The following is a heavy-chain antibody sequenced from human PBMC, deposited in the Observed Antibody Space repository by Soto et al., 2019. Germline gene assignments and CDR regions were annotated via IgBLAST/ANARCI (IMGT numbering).Heavy chain of an antibody. D-gene: IGHD6-25*01. CDR1: GFSLSTSGMR. J-gene: IGHJ6*02. V-gene: IGHV2-70*04. CDR3: ARSSSGPYYYGMDV. CDR2: IDWDDDK. Sequence: SGPTRVNPTHTLTLTFTFSGFSLSTSGMRVSCMRQPPGKALEWLARIDWDDDKFYSTSLKTRLTISKDTSKNQVVLTMTNMDPVDTATYYCARSSSGPYYYGMDVWGQGTTVTVS.